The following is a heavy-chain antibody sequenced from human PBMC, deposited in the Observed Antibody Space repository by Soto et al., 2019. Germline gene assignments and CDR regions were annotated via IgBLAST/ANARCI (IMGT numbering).Heavy chain of an antibody. J-gene: IGHJ4*02. V-gene: IGHV5-51*01. CDR3: ARSPRSSPYFDY. D-gene: IGHD6-13*01. CDR2: IYPGDHET. CDR1: GYTFSNFW. Sequence: GESLKISCQCSGYTFSNFWIGWVRQLPGKGLEWMGIIYPGDHETRYSPSFHGKVTISADKSINTAYLQWNSLEASDTAFYFCARSPRSSPYFDYWGPGAMVTVYS.